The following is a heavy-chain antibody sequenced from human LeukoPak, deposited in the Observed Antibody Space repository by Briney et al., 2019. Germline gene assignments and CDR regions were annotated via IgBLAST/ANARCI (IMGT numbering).Heavy chain of an antibody. D-gene: IGHD1-1*01. Sequence: TGGSLRLSCAASGFTFTTFWMTWLRQAPGRGLEWVANINQDGSGKYYVDSVKGRFTMSRDNAKNSVDLQMNILRVEDTAVYYCARAMNGSFDYWGQGTLVSVYS. V-gene: IGHV3-7*01. CDR2: INQDGSGK. CDR1: GFTFTTFW. J-gene: IGHJ4*02. CDR3: ARAMNGSFDY.